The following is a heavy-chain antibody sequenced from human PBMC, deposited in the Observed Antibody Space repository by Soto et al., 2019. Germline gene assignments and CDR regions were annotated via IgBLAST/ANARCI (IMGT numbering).Heavy chain of an antibody. J-gene: IGHJ4*02. CDR3: VNLDREWELQHHD. Sequence: QVQLVQSGAEVKKPGASVKVSCKASGYTFTGYYMHWVRQAPGQGLEWMGWINPNSGGTNYAQKFQGRVPMTRYTSISTAYMELSRLRSDDTAVYYCVNLDREWELQHHDWGQGTLVTVSS. CDR2: INPNSGGT. D-gene: IGHD1-26*01. V-gene: IGHV1-2*02. CDR1: GYTFTGYY.